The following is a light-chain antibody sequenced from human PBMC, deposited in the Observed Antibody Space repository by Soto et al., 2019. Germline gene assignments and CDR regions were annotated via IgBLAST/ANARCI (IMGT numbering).Light chain of an antibody. V-gene: IGLV2-8*01. CDR3: LSYTTRSTYV. CDR1: SSDVGAYNY. J-gene: IGLJ1*01. Sequence: QSALTQPPSASGSPGQTVAISCTGTSSDVGAYNYVSWYQQHPGKAPKLMIYDVIERPSGVPARFSGSKSGNTASLTVSGLQAEDEAYYYRLSYTTRSTYVLGTWNKLTVL. CDR2: DVI.